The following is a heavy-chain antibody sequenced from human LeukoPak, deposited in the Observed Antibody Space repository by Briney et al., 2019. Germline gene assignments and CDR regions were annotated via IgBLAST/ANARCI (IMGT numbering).Heavy chain of an antibody. V-gene: IGHV3-23*01. D-gene: IGHD3-10*01. Sequence: GGSLRLSCAASGFTFSSYSMNWVRQAPGKGLEWVSAISGSGGSTYYADSVKGRFTISRDNSKNTLYLQMNSLRAEDTAVYYCAKRSSYGSGSYYIGSDFDYWGQGTLVTVSS. J-gene: IGHJ4*02. CDR3: AKRSSYGSGSYYIGSDFDY. CDR2: ISGSGGST. CDR1: GFTFSSYS.